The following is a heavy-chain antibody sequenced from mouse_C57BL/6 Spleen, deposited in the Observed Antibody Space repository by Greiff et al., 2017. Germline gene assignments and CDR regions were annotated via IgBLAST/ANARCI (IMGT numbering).Heavy chain of an antibody. J-gene: IGHJ2*01. D-gene: IGHD1-1*01. CDR1: GFTFTDYY. V-gene: IGHV7-3*01. Sequence: DVHLVESGGGLVQPGGSLSLSCAASGFTFTDYYMSWVRQPPVKALEWLGFIRNKANGYTTEYSASVKGRFTISRDNSQSILYLQMNALRAEDSATYYCARYLHYYGSSYFDYWGQGTTLTVSS. CDR3: ARYLHYYGSSYFDY. CDR2: IRNKANGYTT.